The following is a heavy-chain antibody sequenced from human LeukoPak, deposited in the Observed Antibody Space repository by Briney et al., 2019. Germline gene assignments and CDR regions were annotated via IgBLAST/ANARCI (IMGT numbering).Heavy chain of an antibody. J-gene: IGHJ5*02. CDR1: GFTFSSYW. CDR2: IKQDGSEK. V-gene: IGHV3-7*01. CDR3: ARDIAVAGSGDNWFDP. D-gene: IGHD6-19*01. Sequence: GGSLRLSCAASGFTFSSYWMSWVRQAPGKGLEWVANIKQDGSEKYYMDSVKGRFTISRDNAKNSLYLQMNSLRAEDTAVYYCARDIAVAGSGDNWFDPWGQGTLVTVSS.